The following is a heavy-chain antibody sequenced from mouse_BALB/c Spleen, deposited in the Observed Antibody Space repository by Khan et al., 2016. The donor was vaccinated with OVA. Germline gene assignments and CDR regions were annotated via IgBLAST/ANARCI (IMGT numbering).Heavy chain of an antibody. D-gene: IGHD1-1*01. CDR2: ISGGSRTI. V-gene: IGHV5-17*02. Sequence: EVELVESGGDLVQPGGSRKLSCAASGFTFSNFGMHWIRQAPERGLEWVAYISGGSRTIYYADTVKGRFTISRDNPTNTLFLQMTSLRSEDTAMYYCARSGDYGSSRYWYFDVWGAGTTVTVSS. CDR1: GFTFSNFG. J-gene: IGHJ1*01. CDR3: ARSGDYGSSRYWYFDV.